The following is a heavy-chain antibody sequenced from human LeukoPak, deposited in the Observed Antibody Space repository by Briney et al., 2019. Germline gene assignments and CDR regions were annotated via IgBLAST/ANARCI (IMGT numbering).Heavy chain of an antibody. J-gene: IGHJ3*02. CDR3: ARHYYDSSGYLHDAFDI. Sequence: GGSLRLSCAASGFTVSSNYMSWVRQAPGKGLEWVSLIYSGGNTYYAESVKGRFTISRDNSKNTLFLQMNSLRAEDTAVYYCARHYYDSSGYLHDAFDIWGQGTMVTVSS. V-gene: IGHV3-53*01. CDR2: IYSGGNT. D-gene: IGHD3-22*01. CDR1: GFTVSSNY.